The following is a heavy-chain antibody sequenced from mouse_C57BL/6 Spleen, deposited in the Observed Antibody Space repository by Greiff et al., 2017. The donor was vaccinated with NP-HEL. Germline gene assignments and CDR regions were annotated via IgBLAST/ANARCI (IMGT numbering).Heavy chain of an antibody. D-gene: IGHD2-3*01. CDR2: IDPSDSYT. J-gene: IGHJ3*01. V-gene: IGHV1-69*01. Sequence: QVQLKQPGAELVMPGASVKLSCKASGYTFTSYWMHWVKQRPGQCLEWIGEIDPSDSYTNYNQKFKGKSTLTVDKSSSTAYMQLSSLTSEDSAVYYCARWGDGYYVGFAYWGQGTLVTVSA. CDR1: GYTFTSYW. CDR3: ARWGDGYYVGFAY.